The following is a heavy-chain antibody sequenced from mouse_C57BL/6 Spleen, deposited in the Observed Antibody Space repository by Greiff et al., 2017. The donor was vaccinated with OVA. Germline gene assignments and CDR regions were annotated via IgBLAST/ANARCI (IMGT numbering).Heavy chain of an antibody. Sequence: VQLQQSGPELVKPGASVKISCKASGYAFSSSWMNWVKQRPGKGLEWIGRIYPGDGDTNYNGKFKGKATLTADKSSSTAYMQLSSLTSEDSAVYFCARGYDYDGCAMDYWGQGTSVTVSS. CDR1: GYAFSSSW. D-gene: IGHD2-4*01. CDR2: IYPGDGDT. CDR3: ARGYDYDGCAMDY. V-gene: IGHV1-82*01. J-gene: IGHJ4*01.